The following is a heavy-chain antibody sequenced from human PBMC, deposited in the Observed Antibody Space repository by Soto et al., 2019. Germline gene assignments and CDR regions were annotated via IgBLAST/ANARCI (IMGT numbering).Heavy chain of an antibody. CDR1: GFTFSSYE. J-gene: IGHJ4*02. D-gene: IGHD3-9*01. CDR2: ISSSGSTI. V-gene: IGHV3-48*03. CDR3: ARGLRYFDWLPPFDY. Sequence: GGSLRLSCAASGFTFSSYEMNWVRQAPGKGLEWVSYISSSGSTIYYADSVKGRFTISRDNAKNSLYLQMNSLRAEDTAVYYCARGLRYFDWLPPFDYWGQGTLVTVSS.